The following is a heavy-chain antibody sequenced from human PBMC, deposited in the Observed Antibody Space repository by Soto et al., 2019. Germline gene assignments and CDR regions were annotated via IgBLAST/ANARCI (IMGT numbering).Heavy chain of an antibody. CDR1: GFNFNTYA. CDR2: ISGGGGSL. J-gene: IGHJ3*01. V-gene: IGHV3-23*01. CDR3: AKGKSSNYVSHAFDV. D-gene: IGHD3-10*02. Sequence: EVQVLESGGGLVQPGGSLRLSCAASGFNFNTYAMSWVRQAPGKGLEWVSGISGGGGSLHYVDSVKGRFTISRDNSKNTLYLQMNSLRGEDTAVYYCAKGKSSNYVSHAFDVWGQGTMVTVSS.